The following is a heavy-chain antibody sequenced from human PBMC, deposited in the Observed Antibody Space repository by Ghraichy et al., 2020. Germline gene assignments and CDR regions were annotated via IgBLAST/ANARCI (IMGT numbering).Heavy chain of an antibody. J-gene: IGHJ4*02. Sequence: SVKVSCKASGGTFIGYAIFWVRQARGQGLEWMGGIIPMFHTATYEQKFQGRVTITADESTSTVYMELNSLRSDDTAIYYCTGDVSQGVTRGFDYWGQGTLVTVSS. CDR3: TGDVSQGVTRGFDY. CDR2: IIPMFHTA. V-gene: IGHV1-69*13. CDR1: GGTFIGYA. D-gene: IGHD3-10*01.